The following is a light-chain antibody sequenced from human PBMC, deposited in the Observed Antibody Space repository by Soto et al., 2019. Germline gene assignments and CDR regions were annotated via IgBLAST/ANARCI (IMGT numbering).Light chain of an antibody. Sequence: DIQMTQSPSSLSASVGDRVTITCQASQDINNYLNWYQQKPGKAPKLLIYDASNLKTGVPSRFSGSGSGTDFTFTISSLQPEDIATYYCQQYDNLPLTFGPGTKVDIK. V-gene: IGKV1-33*01. CDR1: QDINNY. CDR3: QQYDNLPLT. CDR2: DAS. J-gene: IGKJ3*01.